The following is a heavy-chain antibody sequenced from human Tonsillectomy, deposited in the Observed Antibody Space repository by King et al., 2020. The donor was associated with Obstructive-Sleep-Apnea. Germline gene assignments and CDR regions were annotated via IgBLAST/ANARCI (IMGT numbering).Heavy chain of an antibody. Sequence: HVQLVESGGGVVQPGRSLRLSFAASGFTFSSYAMHWVRQAPGKGLDWVAVISYDGSNKYYADSVKGRFTISRDNSKNTLYLQMNSLRAEDTAVYYCARDGIDSSGWYGVVNYFDYWGQGTLVTVSS. CDR1: GFTFSSYA. J-gene: IGHJ4*02. D-gene: IGHD6-19*01. CDR3: ARDGIDSSGWYGVVNYFDY. V-gene: IGHV3-30*04. CDR2: ISYDGSNK.